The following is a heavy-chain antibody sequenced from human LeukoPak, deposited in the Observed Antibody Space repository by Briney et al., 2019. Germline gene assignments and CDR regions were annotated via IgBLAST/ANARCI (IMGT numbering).Heavy chain of an antibody. V-gene: IGHV3-66*01. CDR1: GLSVGGNN. Sequence: GGSLRLSCAASGLSVGGNNMNWVRQAPGKGLEWVSVIYSGGDTYYAESVKGRFTISRDNSKNTLYLQMNSLRAEDTAVYYCARGVRWTDHWGQGTLVTVSS. J-gene: IGHJ4*02. D-gene: IGHD5-24*01. CDR2: IYSGGDT. CDR3: ARGVRWTDH.